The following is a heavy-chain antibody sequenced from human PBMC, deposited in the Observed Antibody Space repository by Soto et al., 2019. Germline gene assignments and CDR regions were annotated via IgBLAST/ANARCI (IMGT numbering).Heavy chain of an antibody. Sequence: PGGSLRLSCAASGFTFSGSAVHWVRQASGKGLEWVGRIRSKTNNYATAYAASVKGRFTIPRDDSKNTASLQMNSLKTEDTAVYYCTTDPPNYYDSSGSANWFDPWGQGTLVTVSS. J-gene: IGHJ5*02. CDR2: IRSKTNNYAT. CDR3: TTDPPNYYDSSGSANWFDP. CDR1: GFTFSGSA. V-gene: IGHV3-73*01. D-gene: IGHD3-22*01.